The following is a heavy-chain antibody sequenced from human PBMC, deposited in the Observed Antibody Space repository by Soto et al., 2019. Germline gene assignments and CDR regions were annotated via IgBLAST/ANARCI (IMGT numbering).Heavy chain of an antibody. V-gene: IGHV3-15*01. CDR3: TTALTEYCDFWSGYYTIY. Sequence: GGSLRLSCAATGFTFSNAWMSWVRQAPGKGLEWVGRIKSITDGGTTDYASPVKGRFTISRDDSKNTMYLQMNSLKTEDTAVYYCTTALTEYCDFWSGYYTIYSGQGTLVTVSS. CDR1: GFTFSNAW. CDR2: IKSITDGGTT. D-gene: IGHD3-3*01. J-gene: IGHJ4*02.